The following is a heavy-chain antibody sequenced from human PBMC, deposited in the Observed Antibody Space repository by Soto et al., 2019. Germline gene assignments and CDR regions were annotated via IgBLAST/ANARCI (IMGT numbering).Heavy chain of an antibody. CDR3: ARSASEWLEYYYGMDV. CDR1: GFTFSSYS. Sequence: PGGSLRLSCAASGFTFSSYSMNWVRQAPGKGLEWVSSISSSSSYIYYADSVKGRFTISRDNAKNSLYLQMNSLRAEDTAVYYCARSASEWLEYYYGMDVWGQGTTVTVSS. J-gene: IGHJ6*02. D-gene: IGHD6-19*01. CDR2: ISSSSSYI. V-gene: IGHV3-21*01.